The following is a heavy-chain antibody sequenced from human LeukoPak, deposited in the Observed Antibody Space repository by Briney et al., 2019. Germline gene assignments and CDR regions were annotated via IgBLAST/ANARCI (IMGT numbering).Heavy chain of an antibody. CDR1: GFTFSSYA. CDR2: ISGSGGST. V-gene: IGHV3-23*01. CDR3: AKGSSGSYGPRGFVGYCDY. J-gene: IGHJ4*02. D-gene: IGHD1-26*01. Sequence: PGGSLRLSCAASGFTFSSYAMSWVRQAPGKGLEWVSAISGSGGSTYYADSVKGRFTISRDNSKNTLYLQMNSLRAEDTAVYYCAKGSSGSYGPRGFVGYCDYWGQGTLVTVSS.